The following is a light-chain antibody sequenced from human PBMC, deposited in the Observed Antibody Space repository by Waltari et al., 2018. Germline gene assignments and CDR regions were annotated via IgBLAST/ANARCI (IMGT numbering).Light chain of an antibody. CDR1: QGISSY. CDR2: AAS. J-gene: IGKJ4*01. V-gene: IGKV1-9*01. Sequence: DIQLTQSPSFLSASVGDRVTITGRASQGISSYLAWYQQKPGKAPKLLIYAASTLQSGVPSRFSGSGSGTEFTLTISSLQPEDFVSYYCQQHDSYPLTFGGGTKVEIK. CDR3: QQHDSYPLT.